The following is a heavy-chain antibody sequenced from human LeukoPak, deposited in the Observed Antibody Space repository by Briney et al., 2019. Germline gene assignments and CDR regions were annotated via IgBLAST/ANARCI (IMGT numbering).Heavy chain of an antibody. J-gene: IGHJ4*02. Sequence: PGGSLRPSCAASGFTFNTYTMHWVRQAPGKGLEWVAVISYDGRDKYYADSVKGRFTISRDNSKNTLYLQMNSLRAEDTAVYYCARDYRYCSGGSCYLNYWGQGTLVTVS. V-gene: IGHV3-30*01. CDR2: ISYDGRDK. CDR1: GFTFNTYT. CDR3: ARDYRYCSGGSCYLNY. D-gene: IGHD2-15*01.